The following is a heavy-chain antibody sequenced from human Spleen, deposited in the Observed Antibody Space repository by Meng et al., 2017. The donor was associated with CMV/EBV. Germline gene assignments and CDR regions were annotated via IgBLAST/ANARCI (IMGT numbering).Heavy chain of an antibody. Sequence: ASVKVSCKASGYTFTSYGISWVRQAHGQGLEWMGWISAYNGNTNYAQKLQGRVTMTTDTSTSTAYMELRSLRSDDTAVYYCAREGGDSSGPDPRLYYYGMDVWGQGTKVTVSS. V-gene: IGHV1-18*01. D-gene: IGHD3-22*01. CDR2: ISAYNGNT. J-gene: IGHJ6*02. CDR1: GYTFTSYG. CDR3: AREGGDSSGPDPRLYYYGMDV.